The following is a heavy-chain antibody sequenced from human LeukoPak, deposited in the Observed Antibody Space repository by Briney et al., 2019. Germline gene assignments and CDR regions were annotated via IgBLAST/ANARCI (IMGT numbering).Heavy chain of an antibody. V-gene: IGHV1-18*01. Sequence: ASMKVSCKASSYTFSIYGITWVRQAPGQGLEWMGWITAYDGNTNFAQNFQARVTMTTDTSTNTAYMELRSLRSDDTAVYYCARQSFIAGDNWNYVLNGDDALDIWGQGTMVTVSS. J-gene: IGHJ3*02. CDR3: ARQSFIAGDNWNYVLNGDDALDI. CDR1: SYTFSIYG. CDR2: ITAYDGNT. D-gene: IGHD1-7*01.